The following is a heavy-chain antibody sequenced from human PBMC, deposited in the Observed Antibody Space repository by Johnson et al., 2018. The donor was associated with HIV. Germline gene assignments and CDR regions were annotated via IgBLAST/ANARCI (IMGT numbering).Heavy chain of an antibody. J-gene: IGHJ3*02. CDR1: GFTFSSYA. D-gene: IGHD3-10*01. CDR2: ISYDGSNK. Sequence: QVQLVESGGGVVQPGRSLRLSCAASGFTFSSYAMHWVRQAPGKGLEWVAVISYDGSNKYYAESVKGRFTISRDDSKNTLYLQMNRLTAEDTAVYYCARAPGFSRAFDIWGQGTMVTVSS. V-gene: IGHV3-30*14. CDR3: ARAPGFSRAFDI.